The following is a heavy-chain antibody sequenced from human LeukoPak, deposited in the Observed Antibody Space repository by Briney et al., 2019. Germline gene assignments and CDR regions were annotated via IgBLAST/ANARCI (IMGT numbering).Heavy chain of an antibody. D-gene: IGHD6-13*01. CDR1: GFTFSSYW. CDR2: INRDGSST. J-gene: IGHJ4*02. Sequence: GGSLRLSCAASGFTFSSYWMHWVRQVPGKGLVWVSRINRDGSSTSYADSVKGRFTISRDNAKNTLYLQMNSLRAEDTAVYYCAKDAGYSSSWIDYWGQGTLVTVSS. CDR3: AKDAGYSSSWIDY. V-gene: IGHV3-74*01.